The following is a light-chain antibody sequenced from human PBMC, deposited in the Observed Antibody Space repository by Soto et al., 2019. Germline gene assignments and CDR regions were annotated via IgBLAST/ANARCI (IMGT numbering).Light chain of an antibody. J-gene: IGKJ1*01. CDR3: QTYNSAPPWN. Sequence: DIKVSKSPSSLSAYVGDRVTITCRASQGISNYLAWYQQKPGKVPKLLIYAASTLQSGVPSRFSGSGSGTDFTLTISSLQPEDVATYYCQTYNSAPPWNFGQGAKVDIK. V-gene: IGKV1-27*01. CDR2: AAS. CDR1: QGISNY.